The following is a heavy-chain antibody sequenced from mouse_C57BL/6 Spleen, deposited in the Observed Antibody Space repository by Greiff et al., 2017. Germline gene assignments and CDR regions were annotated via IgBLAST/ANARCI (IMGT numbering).Heavy chain of an antibody. V-gene: IGHV1-80*01. CDR2: IYPGDGDT. CDR3: ARKGARSHFGSSSGAMDY. J-gene: IGHJ4*01. D-gene: IGHD1-1*01. Sequence: VQLQQSGPELVKPGASVKISCKASGYAFSSYWMNWVKQRPGKGLEWIGQIYPGDGDTNYNGKFKGKATLTADKSSSTAYMQLSSLTSEDSAVYFCARKGARSHFGSSSGAMDYWGQGTSVTVSS. CDR1: GYAFSSYW.